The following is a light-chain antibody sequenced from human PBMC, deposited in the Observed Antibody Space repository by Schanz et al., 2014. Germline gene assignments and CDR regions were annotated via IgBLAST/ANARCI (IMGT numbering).Light chain of an antibody. CDR2: GAS. CDR3: QHYGNKRWP. J-gene: IGKJ1*01. CDR1: QSVTSTY. V-gene: IGKV3-20*01. Sequence: EIVLTQSPGTLSLSPGERATLSCRASQSVTSTYLAWYQQKPDQAPRLIIYGASSRATGIPDRFSGSGSGTYFTLTISRLEHEDIAVYFCQHYGNKRWPFGQGTKVEI.